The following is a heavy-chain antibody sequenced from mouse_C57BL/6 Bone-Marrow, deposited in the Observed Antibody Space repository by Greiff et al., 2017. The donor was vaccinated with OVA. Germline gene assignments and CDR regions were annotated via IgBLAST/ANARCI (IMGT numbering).Heavy chain of an antibody. V-gene: IGHV1-53*01. D-gene: IGHD2-4*01. CDR3: ARKGKYDYDEGEFDY. Sequence: QVQLQQPGTELVKPGASVKLSCKASGYTFTSYWMHWVKQRPGQGLEWIGNINPSNGGTNYNEKFKSKATLTADKSSSTAYMQLSSLTSEDSAVYDCARKGKYDYDEGEFDYWGQGTTLTVSS. CDR2: INPSNGGT. CDR1: GYTFTSYW. J-gene: IGHJ2*01.